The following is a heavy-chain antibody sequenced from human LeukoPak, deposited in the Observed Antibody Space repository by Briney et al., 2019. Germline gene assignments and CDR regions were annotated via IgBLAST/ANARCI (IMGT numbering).Heavy chain of an antibody. CDR3: AKDMGQLPFDY. CDR1: GVSFSGYY. D-gene: IGHD6-6*01. CDR2: INHSGST. J-gene: IGHJ4*02. V-gene: IGHV4-34*01. Sequence: SETLSLTCAVYGVSFSGYYWSWVRQPPGKGLEWIGEINHSGSTNYNPSLKSRVTISVDTSKNQFSLKLSSVTAADTAVYYCAKDMGQLPFDYWGQGTLVTVSS.